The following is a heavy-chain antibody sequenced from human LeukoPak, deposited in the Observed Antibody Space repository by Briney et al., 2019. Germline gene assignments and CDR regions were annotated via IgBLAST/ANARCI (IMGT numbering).Heavy chain of an antibody. CDR1: GFTFSDYY. CDR3: ARRRSCSGGTCYSHFDY. CDR2: ISSSSSYT. V-gene: IGHV3-11*06. D-gene: IGHD2-15*01. Sequence: GGSLRLSCAASGFTFSDYYMSWIRQAPGKGLEWVSYISSSSSYTNYADSVKGRFTISRDNAKNSLYLQMNSLRTEDTAVYYCARRRSCSGGTCYSHFDYWGQGTLVTVSS. J-gene: IGHJ4*02.